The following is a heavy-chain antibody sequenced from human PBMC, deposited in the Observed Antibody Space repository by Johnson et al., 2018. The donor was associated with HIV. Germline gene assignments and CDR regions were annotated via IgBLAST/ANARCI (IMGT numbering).Heavy chain of an antibody. V-gene: IGHV3-30*02. CDR1: EFTFSTYG. D-gene: IGHD1-26*01. J-gene: IGHJ3*02. CDR3: AKDLGIVGAVHRTFDI. CDR2: IRYDGSNK. Sequence: QVQLVESGGGVVQPGGSLRLSCAASEFTFSTYGMHWVRQAPGKGLEWVAFIRYDGSNKYYADSVKGRFTISRDNSKNTLYLQMNSLRAEDTAVYFCAKDLGIVGAVHRTFDIWGQGTMVTVSS.